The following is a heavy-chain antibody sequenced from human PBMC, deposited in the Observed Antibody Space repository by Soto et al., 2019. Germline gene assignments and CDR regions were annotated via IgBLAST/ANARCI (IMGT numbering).Heavy chain of an antibody. J-gene: IGHJ6*02. CDR2: INHSGST. Sequence: SETLSPTCAVYGGSFSGYYWSWIRQPPGKGLEWIGEINHSGSTNYNPSLKSRVTISVDTSKNQFSLKLSSVTAADTAVYYCARGPIRYYDILTGSTYYYYYGMDVWGQGTTVT. CDR3: ARGPIRYYDILTGSTYYYYYGMDV. CDR1: GGSFSGYY. V-gene: IGHV4-34*01. D-gene: IGHD3-9*01.